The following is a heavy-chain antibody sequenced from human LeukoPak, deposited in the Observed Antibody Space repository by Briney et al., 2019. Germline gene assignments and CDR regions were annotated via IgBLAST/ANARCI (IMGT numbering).Heavy chain of an antibody. CDR3: ARALGDYCSSTSCHYFDY. J-gene: IGHJ4*02. V-gene: IGHV3-7*05. Sequence: GGSLRLSCAASGFTFSSYWMSWVHQAPGKGLEWVANIKQDGSKTYYVESVKGLFTISRDKAKNSLYLQMNSLRVDDTAVYYCARALGDYCSSTSCHYFDYWGQGTLVTVSS. CDR2: IKQDGSKT. CDR1: GFTFSSYW. D-gene: IGHD2-2*01.